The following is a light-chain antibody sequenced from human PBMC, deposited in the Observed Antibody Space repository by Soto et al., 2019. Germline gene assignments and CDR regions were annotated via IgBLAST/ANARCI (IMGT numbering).Light chain of an antibody. J-gene: IGKJ1*01. CDR1: QTVTDN. CDR2: GAS. CDR3: QQSYTWPRT. Sequence: DIEMTQSPGTLSMSPGERATLSCRASQTVTDNLAWYQQKPGQAPRLLIYGASTRASGIPASFSGSGSGTDFTLTISSLEYEDFAVYYCQQSYTWPRTFGQGTKVE. V-gene: IGKV3-15*01.